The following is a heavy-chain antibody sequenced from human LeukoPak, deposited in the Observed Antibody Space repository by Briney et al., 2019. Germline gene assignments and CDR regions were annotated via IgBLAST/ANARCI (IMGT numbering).Heavy chain of an antibody. Sequence: GGSLRLSCAASGFTFSSYAMNWVRQAPGKGLEWVANIKQDGSEKYYVDSVKGRFTISRDNAKNSLYLQMDSLRAEDTAVYYCARRYFDYWGQGTLVTVSS. V-gene: IGHV3-7*03. CDR3: ARRYFDY. CDR1: GFTFSSYA. CDR2: IKQDGSEK. J-gene: IGHJ4*02.